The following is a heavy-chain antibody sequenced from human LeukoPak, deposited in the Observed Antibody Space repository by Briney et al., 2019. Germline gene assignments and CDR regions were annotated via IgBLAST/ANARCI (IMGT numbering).Heavy chain of an antibody. Sequence: PGGSLRLSCAASGFTFSSYEMNWVRQAPGKGLEWVSYISSSGSTIYYADSVKGRFTISRDNAKNSLYLQMNSLRAEDTAVYYCARGHRELERRQVNWGQGTLVTVSS. J-gene: IGHJ4*02. CDR1: GFTFSSYE. CDR2: ISSSGSTI. CDR3: ARGHRELERRQVN. D-gene: IGHD1-1*01. V-gene: IGHV3-48*03.